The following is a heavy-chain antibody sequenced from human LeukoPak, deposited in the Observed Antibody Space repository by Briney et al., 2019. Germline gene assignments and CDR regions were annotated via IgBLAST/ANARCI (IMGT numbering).Heavy chain of an antibody. J-gene: IGHJ5*02. CDR2: MSSSGSTI. CDR3: AREGWRGGFKFDP. CDR1: GFTFSSYT. V-gene: IGHV3-48*04. Sequence: QPGGSLRLSCAASGFTFSSYTMNWVRQAPGKGLEWVSYMSSSGSTIIYADSVKGRFTISRDNAKNSLYLQMNSLRAEDTAVYYCAREGWRGGFKFDPWGQGTLVTVSS. D-gene: IGHD5-12*01.